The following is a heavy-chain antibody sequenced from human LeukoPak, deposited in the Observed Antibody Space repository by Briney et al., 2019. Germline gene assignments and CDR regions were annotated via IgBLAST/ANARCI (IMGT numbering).Heavy chain of an antibody. CDR2: IYPGDSDT. CDR1: GYSFTSYW. CDR3: ARPSRSGIAAAGTLDGDY. Sequence: GESLKISCKGSGYSFTSYWIGWVRQVPGKGLEWMGIIYPGDSDTRYSPSFQGQVTISADKSISTAYLQWSSLKASDTAMYYCARPSRSGIAAAGTLDGDYWGQGTLVTVSS. V-gene: IGHV5-51*01. J-gene: IGHJ4*02. D-gene: IGHD6-13*01.